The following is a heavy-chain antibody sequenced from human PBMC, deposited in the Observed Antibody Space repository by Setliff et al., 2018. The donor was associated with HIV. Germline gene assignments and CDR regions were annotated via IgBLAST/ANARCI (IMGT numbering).Heavy chain of an antibody. CDR3: ARDGYSSSWYVISGSFDY. V-gene: IGHV4-38-2*02. J-gene: IGHJ4*02. Sequence: SETLSLTCDVSGFSISSRYYWGWIRQPPGKGLEWIGNIYHTGSSYYNPSLNDRATISLDTSKNQFSLKLNSVTAADTAVYYCARDGYSSSWYVISGSFDYWGQGILVTVSS. CDR2: IYHTGSS. CDR1: GFSISSRYY. D-gene: IGHD6-13*01.